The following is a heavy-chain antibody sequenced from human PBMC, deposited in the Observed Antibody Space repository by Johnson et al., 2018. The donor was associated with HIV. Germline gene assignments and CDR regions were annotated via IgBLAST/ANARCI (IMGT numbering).Heavy chain of an antibody. Sequence: QVKLVESGGGVVQPGRSLRLSCAASGFTFSSYGMHWVRQAPGKGLEWVAVIWYDGSNKYYADSVKGRFTISRDNSKNTLYLQMNSLRAEDTAVYYCAKEERHAFDIWGQGTMVTVSS. CDR2: IWYDGSNK. J-gene: IGHJ3*02. CDR1: GFTFSSYG. CDR3: AKEERHAFDI. V-gene: IGHV3-33*06.